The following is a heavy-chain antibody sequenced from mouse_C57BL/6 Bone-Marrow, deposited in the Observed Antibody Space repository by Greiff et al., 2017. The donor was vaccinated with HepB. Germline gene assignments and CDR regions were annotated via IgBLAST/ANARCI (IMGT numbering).Heavy chain of an antibody. V-gene: IGHV1-69*01. CDR2: IDPSDSYT. Sequence: QVQLQQPGAELVMPGASVKLSCKASGYTFTSYWMHWVKQRPGQGLEWIGEIDPSDSYTTYNQKFKGKSTLTVDKSSSTAYMQLSSLTSEDSAVYYCARSLVIFAYWGQGTLVTVSA. J-gene: IGHJ3*01. CDR3: ARSLVIFAY. CDR1: GYTFTSYW.